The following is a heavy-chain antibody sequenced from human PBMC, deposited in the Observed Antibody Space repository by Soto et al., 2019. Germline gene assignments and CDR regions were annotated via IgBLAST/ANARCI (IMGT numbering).Heavy chain of an antibody. Sequence: QVQLVQSGAEVKKPGASVRVSCKASGYTFTGYYIHWIRQAPGQGLEWMGWINPYTGSTNYAQRFQGWVAMTRDTSISTAYLELSRETSDDTAVYYCARWERNALYGWGWFDPWGQGTLVTVSS. CDR1: GYTFTGYY. V-gene: IGHV1-2*04. J-gene: IGHJ5*02. CDR3: ARWERNALYGWGWFDP. CDR2: INPYTGST. D-gene: IGHD2-15*01.